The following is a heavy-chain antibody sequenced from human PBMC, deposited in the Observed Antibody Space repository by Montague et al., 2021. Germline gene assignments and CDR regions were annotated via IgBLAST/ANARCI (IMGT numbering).Heavy chain of an antibody. CDR3: ARNLASAAPGAFDI. J-gene: IGHJ3*02. CDR2: ITLDGSST. CDR1: GFSFSSYW. D-gene: IGHD6-13*01. V-gene: IGHV3-74*01. Sequence: SLRLSCAASGFSFSSYWMHLVRQAPGKGLLWVSRITLDGSSTTFSDSVKGRFTTSRDNAKATLYLQMNSLRVEDTAAYYCARNLASAAPGAFDIWGQGTMVTVSS.